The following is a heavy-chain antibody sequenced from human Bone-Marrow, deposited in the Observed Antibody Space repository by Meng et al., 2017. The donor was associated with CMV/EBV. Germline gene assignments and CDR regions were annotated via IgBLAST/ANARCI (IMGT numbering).Heavy chain of an antibody. CDR1: GFTFSSYS. D-gene: IGHD6-13*01. Sequence: GGSLRLSCAASGFTFSSYSMNWVRQAPGKGLEWVSSISSSSSYIYYADSVKGRFTISRDNAKNSLYLQMNSLRAEDTAVYYCASETAGTYYFDYWGQGTLVTV. J-gene: IGHJ4*02. CDR2: ISSSSSYI. V-gene: IGHV3-21*01. CDR3: ASETAGTYYFDY.